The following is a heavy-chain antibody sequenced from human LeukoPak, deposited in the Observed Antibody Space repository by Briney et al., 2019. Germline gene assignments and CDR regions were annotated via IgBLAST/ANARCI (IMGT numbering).Heavy chain of an antibody. CDR3: ARLGLEASDSSGYHYFDY. CDR2: IYPGDSDT. CDR1: GYSFTSYW. J-gene: IGHJ4*02. D-gene: IGHD3-22*01. Sequence: GESLKISCKASGYSFTSYWIGWGRQMPGKGLEWVGTIYPGDSDTRYRPSFQGQVTISADKSISTAYLQWSSLKASDTAMYYCARLGLEASDSSGYHYFDYWAQGSLVTVSS. V-gene: IGHV5-51*01.